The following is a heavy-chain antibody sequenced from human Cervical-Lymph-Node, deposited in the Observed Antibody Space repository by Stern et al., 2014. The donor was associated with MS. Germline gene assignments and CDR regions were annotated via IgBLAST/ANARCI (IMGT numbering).Heavy chain of an antibody. CDR2: ISWNSNNI. V-gene: IGHV3-9*01. J-gene: IGHJ4*02. CDR3: AKDISERHYYFDS. CDR1: GFTFDDGA. D-gene: IGHD3-16*02. Sequence: QLVESGGGSVQPGRSLRLSCAASGFTFDDGAIHWVRQAPGQGLEGVSGISWNSNNIGYADSVRGRFTISRDNAKNSLYLQMNGLRPEDTALYYCAKDISERHYYFDSWGEGTLVTVSS.